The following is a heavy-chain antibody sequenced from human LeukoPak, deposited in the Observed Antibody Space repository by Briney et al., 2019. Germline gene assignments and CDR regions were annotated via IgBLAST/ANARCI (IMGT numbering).Heavy chain of an antibody. CDR2: ISYDGSNK. CDR3: ARVSPVAGTPDY. V-gene: IGHV3-30-3*01. Sequence: GRSLRLSCAASGFTFSSYAMHWVRQAPGKGLEWVAVISYDGSNKYYADSVKGRFTISRDNSKNTLYLQMNSLRAEDTAVYYCARVSPVAGTPDYWGQGTLVTVSS. D-gene: IGHD6-19*01. CDR1: GFTFSSYA. J-gene: IGHJ4*02.